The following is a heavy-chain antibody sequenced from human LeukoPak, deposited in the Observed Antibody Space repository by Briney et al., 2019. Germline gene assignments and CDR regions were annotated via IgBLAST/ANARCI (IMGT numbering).Heavy chain of an antibody. V-gene: IGHV3-9*01. CDR2: ISWNSGSK. J-gene: IGHJ4*02. Sequence: GRSLRLSCAASRFTFDEYAMHWVRQAPGKGLEWVSGISWNSGSKGYAGSVKGRFTISRDNAKNSLYLQMNSLRSEDTALYYCAKDNIRIVVAGTIDYWGQGTLVTVSS. CDR3: AKDNIRIVVAGTIDY. D-gene: IGHD6-19*01. CDR1: RFTFDEYA.